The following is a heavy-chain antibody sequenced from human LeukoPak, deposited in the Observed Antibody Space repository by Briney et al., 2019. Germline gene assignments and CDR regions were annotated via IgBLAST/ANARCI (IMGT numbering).Heavy chain of an antibody. CDR2: INHKGRT. V-gene: IGHV4-34*01. CDR1: GGSLSGYF. D-gene: IGHD3-10*01. Sequence: SETLSLTCAVSGGSLSGYFWGWIRQPPGKGLKWIGEINHKGRTNYNASLKSRVTISADTSKNLLSLKLSSVTAADTAVYYCARVRAEVRGVINDLDYWGQGTLVTVSS. CDR3: ARVRAEVRGVINDLDY. J-gene: IGHJ4*02.